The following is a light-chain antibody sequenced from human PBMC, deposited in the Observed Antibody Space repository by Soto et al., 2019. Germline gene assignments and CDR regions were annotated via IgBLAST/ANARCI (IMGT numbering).Light chain of an antibody. Sequence: QSVLTQPASVSGSPGQSITISCTGASSDVGNYNYVSWYQQHPGKAPKLIIYDVSNRPSGVSNRFSGSKSGNTASLTISALQAGDEADYSCSSYTSSTTLYVFGTGSKVTVL. V-gene: IGLV2-14*03. CDR3: SSYTSSTTLYV. CDR1: SSDVGNYNY. J-gene: IGLJ1*01. CDR2: DVS.